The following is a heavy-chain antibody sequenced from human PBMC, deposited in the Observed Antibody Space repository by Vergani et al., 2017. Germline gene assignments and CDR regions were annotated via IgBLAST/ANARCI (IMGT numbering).Heavy chain of an antibody. D-gene: IGHD3-10*01. J-gene: IGHJ5*02. CDR1: GYSITNYW. CDR3: AKTHYCSSLYSSYNWFDP. CDR2: IYAGDSDV. Sequence: EVQLVQSGAEVKKPGESLKISCQGSGYSITNYWIAWVRQRPGKGLEWMGIIYAGDSDVRYSPSFQGQGTMSVDKSLSTAYLQWSSLKASDTATYYCAKTHYCSSLYSSYNWFDPWGQGTQVTVSS. V-gene: IGHV5-51*03.